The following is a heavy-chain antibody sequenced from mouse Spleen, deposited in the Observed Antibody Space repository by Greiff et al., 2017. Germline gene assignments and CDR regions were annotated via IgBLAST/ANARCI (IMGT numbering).Heavy chain of an antibody. D-gene: IGHD2-1*01. CDR1: GYTFTSYW. J-gene: IGHJ3*01. CDR2: INPSSGYT. CDR3: ACYYGNYPWFAY. V-gene: IGHV1-7*01. Sequence: VQLQQSGAELATPGASVTLSCKASGYTFTSYWMHWVKQRPGQGLEWIGYINPSSGYTKYNQKFKDKATLTADKSSSTAYMQLSSLTYEDSAVYYCACYYGNYPWFAYWGQGTLVTVSA.